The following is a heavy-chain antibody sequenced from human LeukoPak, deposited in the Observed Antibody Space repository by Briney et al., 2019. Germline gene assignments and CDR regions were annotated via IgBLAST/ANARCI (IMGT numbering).Heavy chain of an antibody. D-gene: IGHD4-17*01. V-gene: IGHV3-30*03. CDR2: ISNDGNNK. CDR3: ARGVVTTVTPNLEAAFNI. Sequence: QPGRSLSLSCEASGFTFSSYGIHWVRQAPGKGLEWVAAISNDGNNKYYADSVKGRFTISRDNSKNTLYLQMNSLRAEDTAVYYCARGVVTTVTPNLEAAFNIWGQGTMVTVSS. CDR1: GFTFSSYG. J-gene: IGHJ3*02.